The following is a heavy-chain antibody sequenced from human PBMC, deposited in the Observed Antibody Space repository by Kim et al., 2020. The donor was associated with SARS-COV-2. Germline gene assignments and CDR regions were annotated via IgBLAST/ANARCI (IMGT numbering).Heavy chain of an antibody. J-gene: IGHJ4*02. D-gene: IGHD5-12*01. Sequence: ATGFTGRFVFSLDTSVSTAYLQISGLKAEDTAVYYCARALSRDGYLFDYWGQGTLVTVSS. V-gene: IGHV7-4-1*02. CDR3: ARALSRDGYLFDY.